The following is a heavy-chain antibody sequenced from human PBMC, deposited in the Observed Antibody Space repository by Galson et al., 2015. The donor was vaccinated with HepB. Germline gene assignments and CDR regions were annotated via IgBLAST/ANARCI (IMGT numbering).Heavy chain of an antibody. Sequence: SVKVSCKASGYTFTSCGISWVRQAPGQGLEWMGWISAYNGNTIYAQKLQGRVTMTTDTSTSTAYMELRSLRSDDTAVYYCARVPCRWGFGECIYYYGMDVWGQGTTVTVSS. CDR2: ISAYNGNT. J-gene: IGHJ6*02. V-gene: IGHV1-18*01. CDR3: ARVPCRWGFGECIYYYGMDV. CDR1: GYTFTSCG. D-gene: IGHD3-10*01.